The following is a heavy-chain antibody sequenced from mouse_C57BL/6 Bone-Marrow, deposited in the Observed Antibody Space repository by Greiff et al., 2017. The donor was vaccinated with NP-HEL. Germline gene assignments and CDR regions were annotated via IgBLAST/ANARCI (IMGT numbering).Heavy chain of an antibody. J-gene: IGHJ4*01. CDR1: GFTFSSYG. V-gene: IGHV5-6*01. CDR2: ISSGGSYT. CDR3: ASLYAMDY. Sequence: EVHLVESGGDLVKPGGSLKLSCAASGFTFSSYGMSWVRQTPDKRLEWVATISSGGSYTYYPDSVKGRFTISRDNAKNTLYLQMSSLKSEDTAMYYCASLYAMDYWGQGTSVTVSS.